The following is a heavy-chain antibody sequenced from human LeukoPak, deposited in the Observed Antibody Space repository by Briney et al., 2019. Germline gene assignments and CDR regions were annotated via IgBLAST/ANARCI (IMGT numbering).Heavy chain of an antibody. J-gene: IGHJ2*01. V-gene: IGHV3-48*04. Sequence: PGGSLRLSCAASGFTFSSYAMSWVRQAPGKGLEWVSYISRSDSTICYADSVKGRFTISRDNAKNSLYLQMNSLRAEDTAVYYCARAVSSTSGSFDLWGRGTLVTVSS. CDR3: ARAVSSTSGSFDL. CDR2: ISRSDSTI. CDR1: GFTFSSYA. D-gene: IGHD3-10*01.